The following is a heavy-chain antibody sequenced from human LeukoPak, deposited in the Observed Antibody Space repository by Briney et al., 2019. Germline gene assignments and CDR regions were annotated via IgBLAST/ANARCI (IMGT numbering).Heavy chain of an antibody. CDR3: ARDGLELKDY. CDR2: ISAYNGNT. CDR1: GYSFTSYG. Sequence: GASVKVSCKACGYSFTSYGISWVRQAPGQGLEWMGWISAYNGNTNYAQKLQGRVTMTTDTSTSTAYMELRSPRPDDTAVYYHARDGLELKDYWGQGTLVTVSS. D-gene: IGHD1-7*01. J-gene: IGHJ4*02. V-gene: IGHV1-18*01.